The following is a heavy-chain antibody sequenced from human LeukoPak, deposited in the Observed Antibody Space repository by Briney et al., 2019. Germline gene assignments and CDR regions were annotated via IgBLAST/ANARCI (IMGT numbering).Heavy chain of an antibody. CDR3: AKDEATSGGGLAS. V-gene: IGHV3-53*01. CDR1: GFTVSGTH. J-gene: IGHJ5*01. Sequence: GGSLRLSCAASGFTVSGTHMTWVRQAPQKGLEWVSAMYTGGTTYYADSVTGRFTVSRDTSGNTLFLHMNNLRAEDTAVYYCAKDEATSGGGLASWGQGTLVIVSS. D-gene: IGHD3-16*01. CDR2: MYTGGTT.